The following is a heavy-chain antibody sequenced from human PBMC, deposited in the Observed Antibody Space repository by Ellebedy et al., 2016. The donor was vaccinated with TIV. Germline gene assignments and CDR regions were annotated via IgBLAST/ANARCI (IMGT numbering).Heavy chain of an antibody. CDR3: TRSGGDGSGSDWYYFDY. J-gene: IGHJ4*02. V-gene: IGHV3-21*01. CDR1: GFTFGGYS. CDR2: ISSANTYI. D-gene: IGHD3-10*01. Sequence: GGSLRLXCAVSGFTFGGYSMNWVRQAPGKGLEWVSSISSANTYIYYANSVRGRFTISRDNAKNSLYLQMNSLRVEDTAVYYCTRSGGDGSGSDWYYFDYWGQGTRVTVSS.